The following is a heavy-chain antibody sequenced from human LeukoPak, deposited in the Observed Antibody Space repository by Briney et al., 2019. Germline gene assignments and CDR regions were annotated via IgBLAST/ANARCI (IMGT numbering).Heavy chain of an antibody. D-gene: IGHD6-13*01. CDR3: ARVWGIAAAGTWDAFDN. CDR2: ISAYNGNT. V-gene: IGHV1-18*01. Sequence: GSSVTLSCNSSGSRFTSYGYSWMRLGHAPGHERKGLISAYNGNTNYAQKLQGRVTMTTDTSTSTAYMELRSLRSDATAVYYCARVWGIAAAGTWDAFDNWGQGTMVTVSS. J-gene: IGHJ3*02. CDR1: GSRFTSYG.